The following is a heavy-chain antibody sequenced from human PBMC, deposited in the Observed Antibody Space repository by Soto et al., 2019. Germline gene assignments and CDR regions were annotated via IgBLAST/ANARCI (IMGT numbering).Heavy chain of an antibody. CDR1: GYSFTSLH. CDR2: MNPHSGET. J-gene: IGHJ4*02. D-gene: IGHD3-10*01. Sequence: QVQLVQSGAEVRRPGASVKVSCKASGYSFTSLHFNWVRQATGQGLEWIGWMNPHSGETGYAQRFQGRVTMTRDISLSTAYMELRSLTSHDTCVYFCARGSPGPVDHWGQGTLVTVSS. CDR3: ARGSPGPVDH. V-gene: IGHV1-8*01.